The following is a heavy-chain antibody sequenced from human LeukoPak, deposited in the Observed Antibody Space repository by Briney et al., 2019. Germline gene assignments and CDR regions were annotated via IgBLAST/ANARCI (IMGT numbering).Heavy chain of an antibody. CDR2: IYYSGST. Sequence: PSETLSLTCTVSGGSMSSYYWSWIRQPPGRGLEWIGNIYYSGSTNYNPFLMSRVIILAYTSKNQFSLKLYSVTPADTAVYYCARRARYFDWFDFWGQGTLVTVSS. CDR3: ARRARYFDWFDF. CDR1: GGSMSSYY. V-gene: IGHV4-59*01. D-gene: IGHD3-9*01. J-gene: IGHJ4*02.